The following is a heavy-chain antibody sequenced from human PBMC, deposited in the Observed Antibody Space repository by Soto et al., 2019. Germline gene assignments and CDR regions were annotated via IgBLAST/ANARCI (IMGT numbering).Heavy chain of an antibody. CDR1: GGTFSSYA. V-gene: IGHV1-69*01. Sequence: QVQLVQSGAEVKKPASSVKVSCTASGGTFSSYAVSWVRQAPGQGLEWMGGIIPIIGTANYAQKFQGRVTITADESTSTAYMELSSLRSEDTAVYYCARDGIGMATITGDYWGQGTLVTVSS. J-gene: IGHJ4*02. D-gene: IGHD5-12*01. CDR2: IIPIIGTA. CDR3: ARDGIGMATITGDY.